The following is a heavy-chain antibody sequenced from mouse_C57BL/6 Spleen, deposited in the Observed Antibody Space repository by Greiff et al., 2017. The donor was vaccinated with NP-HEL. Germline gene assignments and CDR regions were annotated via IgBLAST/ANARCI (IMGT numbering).Heavy chain of an antibody. D-gene: IGHD1-1*01. CDR3: ARDYGSSYGYFDV. J-gene: IGHJ1*03. Sequence: QVQLRQPGAELVKPGASVKLSCKASGYTFTSYWMQWVKQRPGQGLEWIGEIDPSDNYTNYNQKFKGKATLTVDTSSSTAYMQLSSLTSEDSAVYYCARDYGSSYGYFDVWGTGTTVTVSS. CDR2: IDPSDNYT. CDR1: GYTFTSYW. V-gene: IGHV1-50*01.